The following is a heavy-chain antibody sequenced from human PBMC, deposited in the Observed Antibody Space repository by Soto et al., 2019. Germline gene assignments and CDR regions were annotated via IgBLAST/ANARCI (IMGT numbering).Heavy chain of an antibody. V-gene: IGHV4-39*01. CDR3: ARRGIQLRPNDEGAFDY. D-gene: IGHD5-18*01. CDR2: IYYSGST. CDR1: GGSISTSSYY. Sequence: QLQLQESGPGLVKPSETLSLTCSVSGGSISTSSYYWAWIRQPPGKGLEWIGSIYYSGSTYYNPSLKSRVTISVDTSKNQFSLRLTSVTAADTAVYYCARRGIQLRPNDEGAFDYWGQGTLVTVSS. J-gene: IGHJ4*02.